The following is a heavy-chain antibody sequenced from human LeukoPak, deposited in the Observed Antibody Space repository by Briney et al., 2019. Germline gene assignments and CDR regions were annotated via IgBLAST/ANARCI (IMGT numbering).Heavy chain of an antibody. D-gene: IGHD3-16*02. CDR3: ARVGRSGYYYYMDV. V-gene: IGHV3-20*04. CDR1: GFTFDDYG. J-gene: IGHJ6*03. Sequence: GGSLRLSCAASGFTFDDYGMSWVRQAPGKGLEWVSGINWNGGSTGYADSVKGRFTISRDNAKNSLYLQMNSLRAEDTALYYCARVGRSGYYYYMDVWGKGTTVTVSS. CDR2: INWNGGST.